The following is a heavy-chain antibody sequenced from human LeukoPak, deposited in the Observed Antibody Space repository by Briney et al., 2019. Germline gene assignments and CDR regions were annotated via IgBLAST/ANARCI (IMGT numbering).Heavy chain of an antibody. CDR1: GFTFSSYS. J-gene: IGHJ4*02. CDR3: ARDYCSGGRCYSVDY. Sequence: GGSLRLSCAASGFTFSSYSLNWVRQAPGKGLEWVSYITSSSSSIYYADSVKGRFTITRDNAKNSLYLQMNSLRAEDTAMYYCARDYCSGGRCYSVDYWGQGTLVTVSS. CDR2: ITSSSSSI. D-gene: IGHD2-15*01. V-gene: IGHV3-48*04.